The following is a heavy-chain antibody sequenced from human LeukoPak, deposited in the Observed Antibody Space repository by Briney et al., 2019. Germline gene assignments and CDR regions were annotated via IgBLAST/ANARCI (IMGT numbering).Heavy chain of an antibody. CDR3: ARGRGQQQINYFDY. CDR1: GLTFSNFW. D-gene: IGHD6-13*01. Sequence: GGSLRLSCAASGLTFSNFWTTWVRQAPGQGLEWVANIKQDGSEKYYVDSVKGRFTISRDNAKNSLYLQMNSLRADDTAVYYCARGRGQQQINYFDYWGQGTLVTVSS. J-gene: IGHJ4*02. CDR2: IKQDGSEK. V-gene: IGHV3-7*01.